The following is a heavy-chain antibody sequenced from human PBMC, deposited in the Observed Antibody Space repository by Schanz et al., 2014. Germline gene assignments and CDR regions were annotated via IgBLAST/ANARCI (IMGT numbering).Heavy chain of an antibody. CDR2: IRYDGSNK. J-gene: IGHJ5*02. CDR3: ARDPSGSYGWFDP. D-gene: IGHD1-26*01. CDR1: RFTFSTYG. Sequence: HVQLVESGGGVVQPGGSLRLSCAASRFTFSTYGMHWVRQSPGKGLEWVAFIRYDGSNKYYADSVKGRFTISRDNSKNTLDLQMNSLRAEDTAVYYCARDPSGSYGWFDPWGQGTLVTVSS. V-gene: IGHV3-30*02.